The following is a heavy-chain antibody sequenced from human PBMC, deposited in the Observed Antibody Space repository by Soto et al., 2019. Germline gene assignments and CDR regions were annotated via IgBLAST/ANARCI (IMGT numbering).Heavy chain of an antibody. J-gene: IGHJ6*02. Sequence: GGSLRLSCAASGFTFSSYEMNWVRQAPGKGLEWISYISSSGSAIYYADSVEGRFTISRDNAKNSLYLQMNSLRAEDTAVYYCAPAPTGLDVWGQGTMVTVSS. V-gene: IGHV3-48*03. CDR2: ISSSGSAI. CDR3: APAPTGLDV. D-gene: IGHD1-1*01. CDR1: GFTFSSYE.